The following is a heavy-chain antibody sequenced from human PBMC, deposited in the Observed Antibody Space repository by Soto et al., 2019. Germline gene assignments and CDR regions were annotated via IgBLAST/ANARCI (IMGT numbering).Heavy chain of an antibody. Sequence: QCQLVQSGAEVKKPGASGKVSCKASGYTLTNYAMHWVRQAPGQRLEWMGWIDAGNGNTKYSQNFQGRVSITRDASATTAYMELSTLTSEDTAVYYCTTGNVDYWGQGTLVTVSS. CDR1: GYTLTNYA. J-gene: IGHJ4*02. V-gene: IGHV1-3*01. CDR2: IDAGNGNT. CDR3: TTGNVDY.